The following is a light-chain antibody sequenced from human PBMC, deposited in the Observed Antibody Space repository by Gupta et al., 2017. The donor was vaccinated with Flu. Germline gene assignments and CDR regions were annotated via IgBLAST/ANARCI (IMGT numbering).Light chain of an antibody. CDR2: KAS. V-gene: IGKV1-5*03. Sequence: HMTPSPSTLSASLGDRVTIPCRASQSIISWFAWYQQKPGKAPKLLIYKASSIESGVPSRFSGSGSGTEFTLTISSLQPDDVAIYYCQQDNSYSRTFGQGTKVEIK. J-gene: IGKJ1*01. CDR3: QQDNSYSRT. CDR1: QSIISW.